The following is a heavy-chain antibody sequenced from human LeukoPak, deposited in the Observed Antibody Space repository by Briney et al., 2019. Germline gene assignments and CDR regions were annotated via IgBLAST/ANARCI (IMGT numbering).Heavy chain of an antibody. J-gene: IGHJ4*02. D-gene: IGHD3-22*01. Sequence: GGSLRLSCAASGFTASSNYMSWVRQAPGKGLEWVSVIYSGGSTYYADSVKGRFTISRDNSKNTLYLQMNSLRAEDTAVYYCARDLKGYDSSGFDYWGQGTLVTASS. CDR2: IYSGGST. V-gene: IGHV3-53*01. CDR1: GFTASSNY. CDR3: ARDLKGYDSSGFDY.